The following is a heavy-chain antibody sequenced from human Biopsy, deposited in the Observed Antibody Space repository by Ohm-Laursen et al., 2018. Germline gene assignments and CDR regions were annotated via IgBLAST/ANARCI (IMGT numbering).Heavy chain of an antibody. Sequence: GASVKVSCKVSGYSFTSYYMHWVRQAPGQGLEWMGMINPSGSTTSYPQLFQGRVTMTRDTSKSTVYMELSSLRSADTAVYFCARNTGWYGDLYYFDYWGQGTLVTVSS. CDR1: GYSFTSYY. CDR2: INPSGSTT. CDR3: ARNTGWYGDLYYFDY. D-gene: IGHD6-19*01. V-gene: IGHV1-46*01. J-gene: IGHJ4*02.